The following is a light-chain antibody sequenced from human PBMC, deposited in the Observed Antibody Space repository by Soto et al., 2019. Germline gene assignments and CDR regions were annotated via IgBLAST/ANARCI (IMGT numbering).Light chain of an antibody. CDR1: SSNIGAGYD. Sequence: QSVLTQSPSVSGAPGQRVTISCTGSSSNIGAGYDVHWYKHVPGTTPKLLIYTNNNRPSGVPDRFSGSKSGTSASLAITGLQAEDEADYYCQSYDSSLSIYVFGTGTKLTVL. CDR2: TNN. J-gene: IGLJ1*01. V-gene: IGLV1-40*01. CDR3: QSYDSSLSIYV.